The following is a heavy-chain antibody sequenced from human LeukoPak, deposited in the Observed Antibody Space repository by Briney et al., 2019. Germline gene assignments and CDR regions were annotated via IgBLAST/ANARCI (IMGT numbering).Heavy chain of an antibody. V-gene: IGHV3-23*01. CDR2: VSGSAFST. J-gene: IGHJ4*02. CDR3: AKLQSVVIPAAMLGFDY. CDR1: GFTFGSYG. Sequence: GGSLRLSCAASGFTFGSYGMSWVRQAPGKGLEWVSTVSGSAFSTYYADSVKGRFTISRDNSKDTLYLQMNSLRAEDTAVYYCAKLQSVVIPAAMLGFDYWGQGTLVTVSS. D-gene: IGHD2-2*01.